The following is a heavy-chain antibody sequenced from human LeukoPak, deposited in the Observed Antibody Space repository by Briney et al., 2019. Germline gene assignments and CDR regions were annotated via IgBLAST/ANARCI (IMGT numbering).Heavy chain of an antibody. J-gene: IGHJ4*02. CDR3: ARVRLVGYDILTGYYSFDY. CDR2: IYYSGNT. V-gene: IGHV4-59*01. CDR1: GGSISTYS. Sequence: SETLPLTCTVSGGSISTYSWSWIRQPPGKGLEWIGYIYYSGNTNYNHSLKSRVTISVDTSKNQFALKLSSVTAADTAVYYCARVRLVGYDILTGYYSFDYWGQGTLVTVSS. D-gene: IGHD3-9*01.